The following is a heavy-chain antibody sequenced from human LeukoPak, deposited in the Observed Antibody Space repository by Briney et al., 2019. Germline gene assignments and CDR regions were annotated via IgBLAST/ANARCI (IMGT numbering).Heavy chain of an antibody. CDR1: GFTFSSYW. CDR3: ARFEGYSSGWYVDY. CDR2: IKQDGSEK. Sequence: GGSLRLSCAASGFTFSSYWMSWVRQAPGKGLEWVANIKQDGSEKYYVDSVKGRFTISRDNAKNSLYLQMNSLRAEDTAVYYCARFEGYSSGWYVDYWGQGTLVTVSS. J-gene: IGHJ4*02. V-gene: IGHV3-7*03. D-gene: IGHD6-19*01.